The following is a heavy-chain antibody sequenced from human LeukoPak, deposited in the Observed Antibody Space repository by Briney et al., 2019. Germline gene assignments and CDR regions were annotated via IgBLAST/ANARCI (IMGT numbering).Heavy chain of an antibody. V-gene: IGHV3-48*04. CDR1: GFTVSTYG. D-gene: IGHD1-26*01. Sequence: PGGSLRLSCAASGFTVSTYGMQWVRQVPGKGLEWVSYISGSSDSIKYAESVKGRFTNSRDNAKNSLYLHLNSLRAEDTAVYYCGKSRIGFSGLVDLWGQGTLVTVSS. CDR3: GKSRIGFSGLVDL. CDR2: ISGSSDSI. J-gene: IGHJ5*02.